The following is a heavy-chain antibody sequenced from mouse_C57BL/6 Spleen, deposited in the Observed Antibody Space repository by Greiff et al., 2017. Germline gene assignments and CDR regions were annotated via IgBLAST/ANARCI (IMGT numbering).Heavy chain of an antibody. V-gene: IGHV2-5*01. D-gene: IGHD1-1*01. CDR3: AKNPYYGSSLYAMDY. CDR1: GFSLTSYG. CDR2: IWRGGST. Sequence: QVQLKQSGPGLVQPSQSLSITCTVSGFSLTSYGVHWVRQSPGKGLEWLGVIWRGGSTDYNAAFMSRLSITKDNSKSQVFFKMNSLQADDTAIYYCAKNPYYGSSLYAMDYWGQGTSVTVSS. J-gene: IGHJ4*01.